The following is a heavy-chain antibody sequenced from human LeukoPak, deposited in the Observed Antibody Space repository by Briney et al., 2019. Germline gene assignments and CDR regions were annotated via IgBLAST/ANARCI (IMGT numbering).Heavy chain of an antibody. Sequence: GASVKVSCKATGGTFSKYTISWVRQRPGQGLEWMGGITPLFGTANYAQKFQGRVTITADESTSTAYMELSSLRSEDTAVYYCARARGYGDYGYYYYGMDVWGQGTTVTVSS. V-gene: IGHV1-69*13. CDR2: ITPLFGTA. D-gene: IGHD4-17*01. CDR3: ARARGYGDYGYYYYGMDV. CDR1: GGTFSKYT. J-gene: IGHJ6*02.